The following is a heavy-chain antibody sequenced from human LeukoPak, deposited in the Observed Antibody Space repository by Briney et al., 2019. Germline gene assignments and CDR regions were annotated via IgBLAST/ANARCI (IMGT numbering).Heavy chain of an antibody. CDR1: GFTFSSHG. D-gene: IGHD5-18*01. Sequence: PGRSLRLSCAASGFTFSSHGMHWVRQAPGKGLEWVAVISYDGSNKYYADSVKGRFTISRDNSKNTLYLQMNSLRAEDTAVYYCAKDSGGYTYVFDYWGQGTLVIVSS. CDR3: AKDSGGYTYVFDY. J-gene: IGHJ4*02. CDR2: ISYDGSNK. V-gene: IGHV3-30*18.